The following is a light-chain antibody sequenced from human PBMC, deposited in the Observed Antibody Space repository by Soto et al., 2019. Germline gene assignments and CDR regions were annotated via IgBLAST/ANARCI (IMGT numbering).Light chain of an antibody. Sequence: QSVLTQPASVSGSDGQSITISCTGTSSDVGAYNYVSWYQQHPGKAPKLMIYEVSHRPSGVSNRFSGSKSGNTASLTISGLQGDDEADYYCSLYTSENTYVFGTGTKVTVL. CDR2: EVS. CDR3: SLYTSENTYV. J-gene: IGLJ1*01. V-gene: IGLV2-14*01. CDR1: SSDVGAYNY.